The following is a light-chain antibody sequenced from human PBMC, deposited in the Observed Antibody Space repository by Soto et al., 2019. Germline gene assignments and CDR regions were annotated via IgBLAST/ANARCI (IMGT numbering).Light chain of an antibody. J-gene: IGKJ1*01. V-gene: IGKV3-11*01. CDR3: QQRGDWPA. Sequence: EVVLTQFPATLSLSPGDRATLSCRASLSLSSYLTWYQQKPGQAPRLLFYDVSNRATGVPDRFTSSGSGTDFTLTISSLEPEDFAVYYCQQRGDWPAFGQVTKVEIK. CDR2: DVS. CDR1: LSLSSY.